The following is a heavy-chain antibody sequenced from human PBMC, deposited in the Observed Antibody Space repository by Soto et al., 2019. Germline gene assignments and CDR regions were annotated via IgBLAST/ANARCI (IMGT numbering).Heavy chain of an antibody. D-gene: IGHD3-10*01. Sequence: SETLSLTCTVSGGSISSYYWSWIRQPPGKGLEWIGYIYYSGSTNYNPSLKSRVTISVDTSKNQFSLKLSSVTAADTAVYYCARVVRGVINCSDLWGQGTLVTVSS. J-gene: IGHJ5*02. CDR2: IYYSGST. CDR3: ARVVRGVINCSDL. CDR1: GGSISSYY. V-gene: IGHV4-59*01.